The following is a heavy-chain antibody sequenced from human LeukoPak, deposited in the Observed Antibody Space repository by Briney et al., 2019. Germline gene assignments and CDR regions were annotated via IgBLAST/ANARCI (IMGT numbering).Heavy chain of an antibody. CDR2: INPNSGGT. CDR3: ARDGRYCSSTSCYVSYYYYGMDV. J-gene: IGHJ6*02. V-gene: IGHV1-2*02. CDR1: GYTFTGYY. D-gene: IGHD2-2*01. Sequence: ASVTVSCTASGYTFTGYYMHWVRQAPGQGLEWMGWINPNSGGTNYAQKFQGRVTMTRDTSISTAYMELSRLRSDDTAVYYCARDGRYCSSTSCYVSYYYYGMDVWGQGTTVTVSS.